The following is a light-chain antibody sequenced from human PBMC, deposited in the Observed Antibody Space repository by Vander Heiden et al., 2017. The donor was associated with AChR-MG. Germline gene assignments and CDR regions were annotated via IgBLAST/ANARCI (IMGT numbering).Light chain of an antibody. CDR3: QQYNNWPPLT. J-gene: IGKJ1*01. CDR2: GAS. V-gene: IGKV3-15*01. Sequence: EIVMTQSPATLSVSPGERATLSCRASQRVSSNLAWYQQKPGRAPRLLIYGASSRATGIPARFSGSGSGTDFTLTITSLQSEDFAVYYCQQYNNWPPLTFGQGTKVEIK. CDR1: QRVSSN.